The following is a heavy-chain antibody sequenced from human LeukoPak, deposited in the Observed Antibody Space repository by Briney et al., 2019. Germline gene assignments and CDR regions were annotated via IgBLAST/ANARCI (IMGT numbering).Heavy chain of an antibody. CDR1: GYTFTSYG. D-gene: IGHD2-2*01. CDR3: ARDPCGSTTCYLKS. Sequence: ASVKVSCKASGYTFTSYGISWVRQAPGQGLEWMGWISAYNGNTNYAQKLQGRVTMTTDTSTSTAYMELRSLRSDDTAVYYCARDPCGSTTCYLKSWGQGTLVTVSS. J-gene: IGHJ5*02. CDR2: ISAYNGNT. V-gene: IGHV1-18*01.